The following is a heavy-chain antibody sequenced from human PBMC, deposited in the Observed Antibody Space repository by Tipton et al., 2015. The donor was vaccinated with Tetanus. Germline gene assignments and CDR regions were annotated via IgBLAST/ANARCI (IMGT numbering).Heavy chain of an antibody. V-gene: IGHV1-69*01. CDR2: ITPIFGTT. CDR3: ERAPNRISGAYDY. D-gene: IGHD2-21*01. CDR1: GGTFTNYA. J-gene: IGHJ4*02. Sequence: QLVQSGAEVKKPGSSVKVSCKASGGTFTNYALSWVRQAPGQGLEWVGGITPIFGTTNSAPKFQGRVTITADESTNTAYMELSSLRSEDTAVYYCERAPNRISGAYDYWGQGTQITVSS.